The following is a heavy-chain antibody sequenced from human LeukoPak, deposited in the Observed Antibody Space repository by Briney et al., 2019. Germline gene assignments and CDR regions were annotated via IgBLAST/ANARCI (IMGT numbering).Heavy chain of an antibody. CDR3: ASGKGYYDILAGYWNYYYMDV. CDR2: IYYSGST. D-gene: IGHD3-9*01. Sequence: KSSETLSLTCTVSGGSISSHYWSWIRQPPGKGLEWIGYIYYSGSTNYNPSLKSRVTISVDTSKNQFSLKLSSVTAADTAVYYCASGKGYYDILAGYWNYYYMDVWGKGTTVTVSS. J-gene: IGHJ6*03. CDR1: GGSISSHY. V-gene: IGHV4-59*11.